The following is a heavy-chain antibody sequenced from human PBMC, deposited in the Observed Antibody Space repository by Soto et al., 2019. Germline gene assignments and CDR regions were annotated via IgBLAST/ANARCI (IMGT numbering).Heavy chain of an antibody. J-gene: IGHJ3*02. V-gene: IGHV3-30*18. Sequence: QVQLVESGGGVVQPGRSLRLSCAASGFIFSSYGMHWVRQAPGKGLEWLALISYDGSNKYYADSVKGRFTISRDNSKNTLYLQMNSLRTEDTAVYYCAKDLGHGGRGAFDIWGQGTMVTVSS. D-gene: IGHD7-27*01. CDR2: ISYDGSNK. CDR3: AKDLGHGGRGAFDI. CDR1: GFIFSSYG.